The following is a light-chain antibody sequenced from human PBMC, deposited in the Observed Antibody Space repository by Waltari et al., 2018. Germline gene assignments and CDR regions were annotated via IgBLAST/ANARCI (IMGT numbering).Light chain of an antibody. CDR3: QQYYSTLSWT. Sequence: DIVMTQSQDSLAVSLGERATINCKSSQSVLYSSNKKNYLAWYQQKPGQSPKLLIYWASTRESGVPDRFSGSGSETDFTLTISSLQAEDVAVYYCQQYYSTLSWTFGQGTKVEIK. CDR1: QSVLYSSNKKNY. V-gene: IGKV4-1*01. J-gene: IGKJ1*01. CDR2: WAS.